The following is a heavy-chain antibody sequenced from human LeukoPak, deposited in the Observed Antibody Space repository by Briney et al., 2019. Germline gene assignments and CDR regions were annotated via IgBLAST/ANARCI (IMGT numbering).Heavy chain of an antibody. J-gene: IGHJ4*02. CDR1: GFTVSSNY. V-gene: IGHV3-23*01. CDR3: AKDRMSDGDYYFDY. CDR2: IGGSGGST. Sequence: GGSLRLSCAASGFTVSSNYMSWVRQAPGKGLEWVSAIGGSGGSTYYADSVKGRFTISRDNSKNTLYLQMNSLRAEDTAVYYCAKDRMSDGDYYFDYWGQGTLVTVSS.